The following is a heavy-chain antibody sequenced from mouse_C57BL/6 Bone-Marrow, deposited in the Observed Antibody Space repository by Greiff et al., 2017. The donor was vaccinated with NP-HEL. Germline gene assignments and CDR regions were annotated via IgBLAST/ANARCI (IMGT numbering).Heavy chain of an antibody. D-gene: IGHD1-1*01. CDR2: IDPSDSYT. J-gene: IGHJ2*01. Sequence: QVQLQQPGAELVKPGASVKLSCKASGYTFTSYWMQWVKQRPGQGLEWIGEIDPSDSYTNYNQKLKGKATLTVDTSSSTAYMQLSSLTSEDSAVYYCARAPYYGSRGYWGQGTTLTVSS. CDR1: GYTFTSYW. V-gene: IGHV1-50*01. CDR3: ARAPYYGSRGY.